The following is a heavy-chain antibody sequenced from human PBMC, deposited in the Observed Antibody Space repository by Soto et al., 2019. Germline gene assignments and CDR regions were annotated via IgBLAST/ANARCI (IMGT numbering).Heavy chain of an antibody. Sequence: QVQLQESGPGLVKPSQTLSLTCTVSGGSISSGGYYWSWIRQHPGKGLEWIGYIYYSGSTYYNPSLKSRVTRSVDTSKNQFSLKLSSVTAADTAVYYCAGVPTDDSYGYNWFDPWGQGTLVTVSS. CDR2: IYYSGST. D-gene: IGHD5-18*01. CDR1: GGSISSGGYY. J-gene: IGHJ5*02. CDR3: AGVPTDDSYGYNWFDP. V-gene: IGHV4-31*03.